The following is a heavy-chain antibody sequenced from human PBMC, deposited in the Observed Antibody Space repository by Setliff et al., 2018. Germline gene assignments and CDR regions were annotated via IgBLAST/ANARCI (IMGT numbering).Heavy chain of an antibody. CDR3: AKEPAVSLTEAVRRTYYDYAMDA. V-gene: IGHV1-18*04. CDR1: GYTFKDFI. J-gene: IGHJ6*02. Sequence: ASVKVSCKASGYTFKDFIISWVRQAPGQGLEWMGWISPHTGRAYYAPELQGRITMTTDTSTGTAYMEMRGLRSDDTAVYFCAKEPAVSLTEAVRRTYYDYAMDAWGQGTTVTVSS. CDR2: ISPHTGRA. D-gene: IGHD3-9*01.